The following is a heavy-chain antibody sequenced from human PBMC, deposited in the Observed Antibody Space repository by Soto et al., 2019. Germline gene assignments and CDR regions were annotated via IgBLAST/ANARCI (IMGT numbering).Heavy chain of an antibody. CDR1: GGSISSYY. V-gene: IGHV4-59*01. Sequence: ETLSLTCTVSGGSISSYYWSWIRQPPGKGLEWIGYIYYTGNTNYNPSLKSRVTISVDTSKNQFSLKLTSLTAADTAVYYCARARTSSAVDFDYWGQGTLVTVSS. CDR2: IYYTGNT. J-gene: IGHJ4*02. CDR3: ARARTSSAVDFDY. D-gene: IGHD6-19*01.